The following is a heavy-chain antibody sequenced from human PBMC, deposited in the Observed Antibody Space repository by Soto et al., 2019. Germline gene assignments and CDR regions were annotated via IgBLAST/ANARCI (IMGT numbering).Heavy chain of an antibody. CDR1: GFTFSSYA. Sequence: GGSLRLSCAASGFTFSSYAMSWVRQAPGKGLEWVSAISGSGGSTYYADSVKGRFTISRDNSKNTLYLQMNSLRAEDTAVYYCAKAYSSSHTEPHGFRHIEVEPNSAEELFDYWGQGTLVTVSS. CDR2: ISGSGGST. CDR3: AKAYSSSHTEPHGFRHIEVEPNSAEELFDY. V-gene: IGHV3-23*01. D-gene: IGHD6-13*01. J-gene: IGHJ4*02.